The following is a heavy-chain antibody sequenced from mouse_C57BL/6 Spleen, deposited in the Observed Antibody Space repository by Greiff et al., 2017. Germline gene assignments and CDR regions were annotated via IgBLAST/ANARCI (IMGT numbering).Heavy chain of an antibody. CDR1: GYTFTSYW. CDR2: LYPGSGST. CDR3: ARRGYYGGSRDY. D-gene: IGHD1-1*01. Sequence: QVQLQQPGAELVKPGASVKMSCKASGYTFTSYWITWVKQRPGHGLEWIGDLYPGSGSTNYNEKFKSKATLTVDTSSSTAYMQLSSLTSEDSAVYYCARRGYYGGSRDYWGQGTTLTVSS. J-gene: IGHJ2*01. V-gene: IGHV1-55*01.